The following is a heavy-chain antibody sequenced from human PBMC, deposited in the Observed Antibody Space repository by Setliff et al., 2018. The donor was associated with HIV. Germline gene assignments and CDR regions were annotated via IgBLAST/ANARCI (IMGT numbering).Heavy chain of an antibody. CDR3: ARGSRSRVVVTVPYYYMDV. CDR2: LNPNSHNT. Sequence: ASVKVSCKHSEYSFTSYDIKWVRQATGEGLEWMGWLNPNSHNTGYAQKFQGRVAMTWDTSRRTAYMVLSNLKSEDTAVYYCARGSRSRVVVTVPYYYMDVWGKGTTVTVSS. CDR1: EYSFTSYD. J-gene: IGHJ6*03. V-gene: IGHV1-8*01. D-gene: IGHD2-21*02.